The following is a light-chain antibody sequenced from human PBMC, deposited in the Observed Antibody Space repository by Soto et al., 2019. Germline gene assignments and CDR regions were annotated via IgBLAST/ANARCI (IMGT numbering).Light chain of an antibody. CDR2: GNT. V-gene: IGLV1-40*01. CDR3: QSYDTSLSALV. Sequence: QSGRTQPPSVSGAPGQRVTISCTGCSSNIGAGYDVQWYQQLPGTAPKLLISGNTNRPSGVPDRFSGSKSGTSASLAITGLQAEDEADYYCQSYDTSLSALVFGTGTKLTVL. CDR1: SSNIGAGYD. J-gene: IGLJ1*01.